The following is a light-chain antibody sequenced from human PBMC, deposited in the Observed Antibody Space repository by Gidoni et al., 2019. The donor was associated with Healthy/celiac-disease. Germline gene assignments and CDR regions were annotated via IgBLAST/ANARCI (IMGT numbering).Light chain of an antibody. CDR2: EFS. CDR1: SSDVVGYNY. J-gene: IGLJ1*01. V-gene: IGLV2-14*01. Sequence: QSALTQPASVSGSPGQSNTISCTGTSSDVVGYNYVPWYPQHPGKAPQLMIYEFSNRPSGVSNRFSGSKSGNTASLTISGLQSEDEADYYCSSYTSGSTRLYVFGTGTKVTVL. CDR3: SSYTSGSTRLYV.